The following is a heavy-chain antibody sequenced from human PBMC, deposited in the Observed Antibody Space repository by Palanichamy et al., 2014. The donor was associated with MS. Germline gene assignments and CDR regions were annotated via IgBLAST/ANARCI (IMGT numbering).Heavy chain of an antibody. CDR1: GFTFSDAW. CDR3: SWLAGGY. J-gene: IGHJ4*02. D-gene: IGHD6-19*01. CDR2: IKKKASGGTA. Sequence: EVQLVESGGALVKPGGSLRLSCAASGFTFSDAWLSWVRQAPGKGLEWVGRIKKKASGGTADYAAPVNGRFSISRDDSKNTLDLQMNSLKSEDTAVYYCSWLAGGYLGQGTLVTVSS. V-gene: IGHV3-15*02.